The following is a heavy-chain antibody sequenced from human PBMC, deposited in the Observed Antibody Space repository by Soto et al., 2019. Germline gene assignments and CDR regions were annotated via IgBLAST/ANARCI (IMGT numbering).Heavy chain of an antibody. CDR3: ARDLTGNAYGRFDS. Sequence: SETLSLTCSVSGVSVTSYHWSWIRQFPGKGLEWIAYTSHTGNTNYNPSLKSRVIISLDTSKNQVSLQLASVTAADTAVYYCARDLTGNAYGRFDSWGPGTLVTVSS. CDR2: TSHTGNT. J-gene: IGHJ4*02. CDR1: GVSVTSYH. D-gene: IGHD1-1*01. V-gene: IGHV4-59*02.